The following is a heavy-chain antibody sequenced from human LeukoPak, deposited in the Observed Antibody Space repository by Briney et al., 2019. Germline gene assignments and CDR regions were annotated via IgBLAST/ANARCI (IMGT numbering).Heavy chain of an antibody. CDR3: AKASTMVLSAILNWFDP. CDR1: GFTFDDYA. D-gene: IGHD3-10*01. J-gene: IGHJ5*02. V-gene: IGHV3-9*01. Sequence: GGSLRLSCAASGFTFDDYAMHWVRQAPGKGLEWVSGISWNSGSIGYADSAKGRFTISRDNAKNSLYLQMNSLRAEDTALYYCAKASTMVLSAILNWFDPWGQGTLVTVSS. CDR2: ISWNSGSI.